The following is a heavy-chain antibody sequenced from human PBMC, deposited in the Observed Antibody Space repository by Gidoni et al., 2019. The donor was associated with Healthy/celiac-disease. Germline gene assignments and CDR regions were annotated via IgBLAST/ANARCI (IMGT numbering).Heavy chain of an antibody. D-gene: IGHD6-13*01. CDR1: GYTHTELS. V-gene: IGHV1-24*01. Sequence: QVQLVQSGAEVTKPGASVQVSCKVSGYTHTELSMHWVRHGPGKGLELMGGFDPEDGETIYGQKFQGRVTMPEDTSTDTAYMVLSSLRSEDTAVDYCATDGGRRGSSWYPGIDYWGQGTLVTVSS. J-gene: IGHJ4*02. CDR2: FDPEDGET. CDR3: ATDGGRRGSSWYPGIDY.